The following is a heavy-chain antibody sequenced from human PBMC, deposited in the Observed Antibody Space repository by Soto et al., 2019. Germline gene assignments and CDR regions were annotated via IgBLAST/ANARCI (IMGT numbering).Heavy chain of an antibody. J-gene: IGHJ4*02. Sequence: PGGSLRLSCAAFGFTVSNNYMSWVRQAPGKGLEWVSLIYSGGSTFYADSAQGRVTISRDNSKNTLFLQMNSLRAEDTAVYCCVTYTSLDYWGQGTRVTVSS. CDR1: GFTVSNNY. D-gene: IGHD2-2*02. V-gene: IGHV3-53*01. CDR2: IYSGGST. CDR3: VTYTSLDY.